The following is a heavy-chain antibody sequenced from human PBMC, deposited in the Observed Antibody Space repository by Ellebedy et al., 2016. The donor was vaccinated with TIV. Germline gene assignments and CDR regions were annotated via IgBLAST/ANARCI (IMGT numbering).Heavy chain of an antibody. CDR3: AKDVRYTTGWGGALDI. D-gene: IGHD2-8*02. Sequence: GESLKISCESSGFTFSSFGIHWVRQAPGKGLEWVSSIGSSAYTTHYADSVKGRFTISRDNSRNTLYLQMNSLRGEDTAVYFCAKDVRYTTGWGGALDIWGQGAMVTVSS. V-gene: IGHV3-23*01. CDR2: IGSSAYTT. J-gene: IGHJ3*02. CDR1: GFTFSSFG.